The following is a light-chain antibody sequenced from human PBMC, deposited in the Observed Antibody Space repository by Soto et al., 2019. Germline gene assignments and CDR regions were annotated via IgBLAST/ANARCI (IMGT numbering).Light chain of an antibody. CDR3: CSYAGSYIYYV. CDR1: SSDVGGYNY. Sequence: QSALTQPRSVSGCPGQSVTISCTGTSSDVGGYNYVSWYQQHPGKAPKLMIYDVSKRPSGVPDRFSGSKSGNTASLTISGLQAEDEADYYCCSYAGSYIYYVFGTGTKVTVL. J-gene: IGLJ1*01. V-gene: IGLV2-11*01. CDR2: DVS.